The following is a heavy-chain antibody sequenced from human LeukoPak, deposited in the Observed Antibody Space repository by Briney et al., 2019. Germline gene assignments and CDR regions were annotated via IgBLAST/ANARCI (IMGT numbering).Heavy chain of an antibody. CDR2: INSDGSIT. V-gene: IGHV3-74*01. J-gene: IGHJ4*02. Sequence: GGSLRLSCTASGFTFNIYSMHWVRQAPGKGLVWVSRINSDGSITTYADSVKGRFTISRDNAKNTLYLQINSLRAEDTAVYYCARSLLGGTDYWGQGTPVTVSS. CDR3: ARSLLGGTDY. CDR1: GFTFNIYS. D-gene: IGHD3-16*01.